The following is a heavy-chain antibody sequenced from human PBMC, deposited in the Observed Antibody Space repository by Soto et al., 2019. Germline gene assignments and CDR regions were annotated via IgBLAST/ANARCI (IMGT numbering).Heavy chain of an antibody. CDR1: GFTFNNYG. Sequence: GGSLRLSCAVSGFTFNNYGMHWVRQAPGKGLEWAAVISYDGSNKYYADSVKGRFTISRDNSKNTLYLQMNSLRAEDTAVYYCSKEYGPTDFDIWGQGKMVTVSS. CDR3: SKEYGPTDFDI. D-gene: IGHD2-8*01. CDR2: ISYDGSNK. J-gene: IGHJ3*02. V-gene: IGHV3-30*18.